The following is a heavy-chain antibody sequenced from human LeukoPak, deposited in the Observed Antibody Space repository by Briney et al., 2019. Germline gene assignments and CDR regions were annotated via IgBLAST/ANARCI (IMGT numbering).Heavy chain of an antibody. D-gene: IGHD3-3*01. CDR1: GTSISSGDYY. J-gene: IGHJ5*02. CDR3: ARGVYNFWSGYPQNWFVP. Sequence: SETLSLTXTVSGTSISSGDYYWSWIRQPPGNGLEWIGYISYSGSTYYKPSLKSRLTISIDTSKNQFSLKLSSVTAADTAVYYCARGVYNFWSGYPQNWFVPWGQGILVTVSS. V-gene: IGHV4-30-4*08. CDR2: ISYSGST.